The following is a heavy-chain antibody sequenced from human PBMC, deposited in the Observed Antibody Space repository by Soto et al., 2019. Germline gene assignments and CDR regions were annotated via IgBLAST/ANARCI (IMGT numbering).Heavy chain of an antibody. J-gene: IGHJ4*02. V-gene: IGHV5-51*01. CDR2: IYPGDSDT. Sequence: GESLKISCKGSGYSFTSYWIGWVRQKPGKGLEWMGIIYPGDSDTRYSPSFQGQVTISADKSISTAYLQWSSLKASDTAMYYCACHYDSSGYYFNYWGQGTLVTVSS. CDR3: ACHYDSSGYYFNY. CDR1: GYSFTSYW. D-gene: IGHD3-22*01.